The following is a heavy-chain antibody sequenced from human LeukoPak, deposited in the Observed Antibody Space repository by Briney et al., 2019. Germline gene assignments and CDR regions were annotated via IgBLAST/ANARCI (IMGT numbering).Heavy chain of an antibody. V-gene: IGHV3-7*01. CDR3: ARGGLAVAGRGFDP. CDR1: GFTFSSNW. D-gene: IGHD6-19*01. J-gene: IGHJ5*02. Sequence: PGGSLRLPCAASGFTFSSNWMSWVRQAPGKGLEWVANIRQDGSEKYYADSVKGRFSISRDNAKNSLYLQMKSLRAEDTAMYYCARGGLAVAGRGFDPWGQGTLVTVSS. CDR2: IRQDGSEK.